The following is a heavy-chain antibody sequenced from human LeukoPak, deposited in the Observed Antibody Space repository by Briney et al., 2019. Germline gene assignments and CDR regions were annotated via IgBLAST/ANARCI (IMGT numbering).Heavy chain of an antibody. Sequence: GGSLRLSCAASGFTFSSYGMHWIRQAPGKGLEWLSYISSSGSTIFYADSVKGRFTISRDNAKNSLYLQMNSLTAEDTAVYYCATLSYFHFDYWGQGTLVTVSS. J-gene: IGHJ4*02. CDR1: GFTFSSYG. V-gene: IGHV3-48*04. CDR3: ATLSYFHFDY. CDR2: ISSSGSTI. D-gene: IGHD3-10*01.